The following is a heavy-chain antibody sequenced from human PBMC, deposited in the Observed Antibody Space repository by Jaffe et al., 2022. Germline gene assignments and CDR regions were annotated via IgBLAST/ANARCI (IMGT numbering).Heavy chain of an antibody. Sequence: EVQLVESGGGLVKPGGSLRLSCAASGFTFSNAWMSWVRQAPGKGLEWVGRIKSKTDGGTTDYAAPVKGRFTISRDDSKNTLYLQMNSLKTEDTAVYYCTTVMITFGGVIVFTPAGPDYWGQGTLVTVSS. V-gene: IGHV3-15*01. CDR3: TTVMITFGGVIVFTPAGPDY. J-gene: IGHJ4*02. D-gene: IGHD3-16*02. CDR1: GFTFSNAW. CDR2: IKSKTDGGTT.